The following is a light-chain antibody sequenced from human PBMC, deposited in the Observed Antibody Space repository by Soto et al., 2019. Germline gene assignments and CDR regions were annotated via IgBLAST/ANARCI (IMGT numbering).Light chain of an antibody. CDR1: QSVSRY. Sequence: EIVLTQSPATLSLSPGERATLSCRASQSVSRYLAWYQQKPGQAPRLLIYDASKRATGIPARFSGSGSGTDFTLTISSLEAEDFVVFYCYQYGSTPPTFGQGTKVEIK. CDR2: DAS. J-gene: IGKJ1*01. V-gene: IGKV3-11*01. CDR3: YQYGSTPPT.